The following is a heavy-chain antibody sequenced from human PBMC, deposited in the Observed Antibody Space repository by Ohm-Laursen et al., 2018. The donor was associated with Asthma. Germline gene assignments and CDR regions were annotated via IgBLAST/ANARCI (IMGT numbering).Heavy chain of an antibody. V-gene: IGHV3-21*01. Sequence: SLRLSCTASGFTVSPYDMNWVRQVPGKGLEWVASISTASTFIYYADSVRGRFTTSRDNARNSVYLQMNSLRAEDTALYYCARIGPEWELPGREYSLHHWGEGTLVTVSS. CDR3: ARIGPEWELPGREYSLHH. J-gene: IGHJ1*01. CDR1: GFTVSPYD. D-gene: IGHD1-26*01. CDR2: ISTASTFI.